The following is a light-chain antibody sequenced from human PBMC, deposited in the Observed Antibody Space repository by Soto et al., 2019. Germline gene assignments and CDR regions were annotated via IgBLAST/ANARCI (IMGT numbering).Light chain of an antibody. CDR3: QQYGSSLWT. CDR2: GAS. CDR1: QSVSSSY. V-gene: IGKV3-20*01. Sequence: EIVFTQSPGTLSLSPVERATLSCRASQSVSSSYLAWYQQKPGQAPRLLIYGASSRATGIPDRFSGSGSGTDFTLTISRLEPEDFAVYYCQQYGSSLWTFGQGTKVDI. J-gene: IGKJ1*01.